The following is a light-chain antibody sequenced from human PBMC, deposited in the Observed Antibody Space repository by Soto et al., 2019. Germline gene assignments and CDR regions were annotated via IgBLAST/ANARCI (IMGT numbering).Light chain of an antibody. CDR2: EVS. V-gene: IGLV2-14*01. CDR3: SSYTSSSTLDVV. J-gene: IGLJ2*01. Sequence: QSALTQPASVSGSPGQSIAISCTGTSSDVGGYNYVSWYQQHPGKAPKLMIYEVSNRPSGVSNRFSGSKSGNTASLTISGLQAEDEADYYCSSYTSSSTLDVVFGGGTKLT. CDR1: SSDVGGYNY.